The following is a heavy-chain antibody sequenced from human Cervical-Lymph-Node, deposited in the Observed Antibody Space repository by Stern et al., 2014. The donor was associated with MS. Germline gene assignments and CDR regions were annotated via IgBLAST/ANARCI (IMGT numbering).Heavy chain of an antibody. CDR1: GYSFTSYW. CDR3: ARLGGTTVTNYFDY. J-gene: IGHJ4*02. Sequence: VQLVESGAEVEKPGESLKISCKGSGYSFTSYWIGWVRQMPGKGLEWMGIIYPGDSDTNYNPFFQVRVTIYGDNSLNTPSLPMSSLKASDTAMYYCARLGGTTVTNYFDYWGQGTLVTVSS. V-gene: IGHV5-51*01. D-gene: IGHD4-17*01. CDR2: IYPGDSDT.